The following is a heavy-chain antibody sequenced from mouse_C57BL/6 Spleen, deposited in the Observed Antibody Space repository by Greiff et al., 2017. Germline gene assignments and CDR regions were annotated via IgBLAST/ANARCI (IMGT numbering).Heavy chain of an antibody. CDR1: GYTFTGYW. Sequence: QVQLKQSGAELMKPGASVKLSCKATGYTFTGYWIGWVKQRPGHGLEWIGEILPGSGSTNYHEKFKGKATFTADTASNTAYMQPSSLSTEDSAIYYGARVGLDSSGSYYAMDVWGKGTSVTVSS. CDR2: ILPGSGST. J-gene: IGHJ4*01. V-gene: IGHV1-9*01. D-gene: IGHD3-2*02. CDR3: ARVGLDSSGSYYAMDV.